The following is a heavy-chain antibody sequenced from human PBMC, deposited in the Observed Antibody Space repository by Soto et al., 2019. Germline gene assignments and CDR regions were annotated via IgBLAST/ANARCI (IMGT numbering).Heavy chain of an antibody. D-gene: IGHD3-3*01. J-gene: IGHJ6*02. CDR3: ARDRFLEGKDYYYYYGMDV. Sequence: EVQLVESGGGLVKPGGSLRLSCAASGFTFSSYSMNWVRQAPGKGVEWVSSISSSSSYIYYADSVKGRFTISRDNAKNSLYLQMNSLRAEDTAVYYCARDRFLEGKDYYYYYGMDVWGQGTTVTVSS. CDR1: GFTFSSYS. CDR2: ISSSSSYI. V-gene: IGHV3-21*01.